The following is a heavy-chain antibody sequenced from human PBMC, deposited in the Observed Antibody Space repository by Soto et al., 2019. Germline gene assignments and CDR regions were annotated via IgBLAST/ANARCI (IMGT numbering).Heavy chain of an antibody. CDR2: IYPGDSDT. D-gene: IGHD1-26*01. CDR1: GYSFTSYW. J-gene: IGHJ6*02. CDR3: ASSLVGSYSSYYYYGMDV. V-gene: IGHV5-51*01. Sequence: GESLKISCKGSGYSFTSYWIGWVRQMPGKGLEWMGIIYPGDSDTRYSPSFQGQVIISADKSISTAYLQWSSLRASDTAMYYCASSLVGSYSSYYYYGMDVWGQGTTVTVSS.